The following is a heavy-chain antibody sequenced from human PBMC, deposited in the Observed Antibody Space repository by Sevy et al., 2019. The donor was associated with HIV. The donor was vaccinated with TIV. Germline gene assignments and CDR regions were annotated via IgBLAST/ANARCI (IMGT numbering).Heavy chain of an antibody. CDR2: MNPNSDNT. Sequence: ASVNVSCKASGYTFTSYDINWVRQATGQGLEWMGWMNPNSDNTGYSQKFQGRVTMTRNTTISTAYMELSSLRSEETDVNYWARGSSGRWFGGFGVYYGMDVWGQGTTVTVSS. D-gene: IGHD3-10*01. V-gene: IGHV1-8*01. J-gene: IGHJ6*02. CDR1: GYTFTSYD. CDR3: ARGSSGRWFGGFGVYYGMDV.